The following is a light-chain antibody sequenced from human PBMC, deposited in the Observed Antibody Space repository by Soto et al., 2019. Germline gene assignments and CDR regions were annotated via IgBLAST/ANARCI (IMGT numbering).Light chain of an antibody. J-gene: IGKJ1*01. CDR1: QSISSW. Sequence: DIQMTQSPSTLSASVGDRVTITCRASQSISSWLAWYQQKPGKAPKLLIYKASSLESGVPSRFSGSGSGTEFSLTISSLQPDDFATYYYQQYNSYSRTFGQVTKVEIK. CDR3: QQYNSYSRT. CDR2: KAS. V-gene: IGKV1-5*03.